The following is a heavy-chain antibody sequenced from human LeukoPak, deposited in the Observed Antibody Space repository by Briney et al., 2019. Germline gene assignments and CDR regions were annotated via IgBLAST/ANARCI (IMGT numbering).Heavy chain of an antibody. CDR1: GFTFSSYA. CDR2: ISYDGSNK. J-gene: IGHJ4*02. V-gene: IGHV3-30-3*01. CDR3: ARALGYRYCYKLDY. D-gene: IGHD5-18*01. Sequence: GGSLRLSCAASGFTFSSYAMHWVRQAPGKGLEWVAVISYDGSNKYYADSVEGRFTISRDNSKNTLYLQMNSLRAEDTAVYYCARALGYRYCYKLDYWGQGTLVTVSS.